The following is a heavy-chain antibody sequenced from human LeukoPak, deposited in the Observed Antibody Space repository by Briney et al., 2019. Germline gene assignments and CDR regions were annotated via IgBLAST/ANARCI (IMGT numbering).Heavy chain of an antibody. CDR2: INPNSGGT. V-gene: IGHV1-2*02. D-gene: IGHD4-17*01. Sequence: ASVKVSCKASGYTFTGYYMHWVRQAPGQGLEWMGWINPNSGGTNYAQKFQGRVTMTRDTSISTAYMELSRLRSDDTAVYYCARDRGFGDYAWFDPWGQGTLVTVSS. J-gene: IGHJ5*02. CDR3: ARDRGFGDYAWFDP. CDR1: GYTFTGYY.